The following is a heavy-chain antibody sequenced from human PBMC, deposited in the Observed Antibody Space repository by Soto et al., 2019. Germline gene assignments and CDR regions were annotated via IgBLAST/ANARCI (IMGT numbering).Heavy chain of an antibody. CDR2: IIPIFGTA. CDR3: ARVKWAAPTRIFDY. Sequence: PGASVKVSCKASGGTFSSYAISWVRQAPGQGLEWMGGIIPIFGTANYAQKFQGRVTITADKSTSTAYMELSSLRSEDTAVYYCARVKWAAPTRIFDYWGQGTLVTVSS. D-gene: IGHD6-6*01. V-gene: IGHV1-69*06. CDR1: GGTFSSYA. J-gene: IGHJ4*02.